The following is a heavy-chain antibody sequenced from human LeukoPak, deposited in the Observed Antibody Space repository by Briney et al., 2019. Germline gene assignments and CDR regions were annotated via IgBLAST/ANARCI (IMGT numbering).Heavy chain of an antibody. V-gene: IGHV3-11*01. D-gene: IGHD5-24*01. CDR2: ISSSGSTI. J-gene: IGHJ6*04. CDR3: ARVRWAAQEMDV. Sequence: PGGSLRLSCAASGFTFSDYYMSWLRQAPGEGLEWVSYISSSGSTIYYADSVKGRFTISRDSAKNSLYLQMNSLRAEDTAVYYCARVRWAAQEMDVWGKGTTVTVSS. CDR1: GFTFSDYY.